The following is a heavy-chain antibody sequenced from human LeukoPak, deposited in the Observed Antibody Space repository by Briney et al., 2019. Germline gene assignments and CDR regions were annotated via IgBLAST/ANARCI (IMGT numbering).Heavy chain of an antibody. D-gene: IGHD5-12*01. CDR2: IYTSGST. Sequence: SSETLSLTCTVSGGSISSYYWSWIRQPAGKGLEWIGRIYTSGSTNYNPSLKSRVTMSVDTSKNQFSLKLSSVTAADTAVYYCARDSRNALRGYFDYWGQGTLVTVSS. V-gene: IGHV4-4*07. J-gene: IGHJ4*02. CDR3: ARDSRNALRGYFDY. CDR1: GGSISSYY.